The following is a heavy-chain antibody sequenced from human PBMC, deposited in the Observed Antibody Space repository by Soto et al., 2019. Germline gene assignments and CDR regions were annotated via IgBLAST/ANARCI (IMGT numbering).Heavy chain of an antibody. J-gene: IGHJ4*02. V-gene: IGHV3-23*01. CDR1: RFTFSSYA. CDR3: XXXXXXXXXXXXDY. Sequence: EEQLLESGGGLVQPGGSLTLSCAASRFTFSSYAMSWVRQAPGKGLEWVSIISGSGSSTYYADSVKGRFTISRDNSKNTLYLQMNSLRAEDTAXXXXXXXXXXXXXXXXDYWGQGTLVTVSS. CDR2: ISGSGSST.